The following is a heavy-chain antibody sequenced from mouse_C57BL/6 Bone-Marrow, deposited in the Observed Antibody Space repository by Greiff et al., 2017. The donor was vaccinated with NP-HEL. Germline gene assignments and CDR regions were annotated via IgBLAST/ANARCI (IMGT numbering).Heavy chain of an antibody. J-gene: IGHJ1*03. CDR1: GYTFTSYW. Sequence: QVQLQQPGAELVMPGASVKLSCKASGYTFTSYWMHWVKQRPGQGLEWIGEIDPSDSYTNYNQKFKGKSTLTVDKSSSTAYMQLSSLTSEDSAVYDCARRDGYLSYWYFDVWGTGTTVTVSS. CDR2: IDPSDSYT. CDR3: ARRDGYLSYWYFDV. V-gene: IGHV1-69*01. D-gene: IGHD2-3*01.